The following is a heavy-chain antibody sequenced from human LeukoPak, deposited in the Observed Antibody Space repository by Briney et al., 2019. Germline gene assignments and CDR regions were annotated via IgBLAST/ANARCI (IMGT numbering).Heavy chain of an antibody. J-gene: IGHJ4*02. CDR2: VSSSSSYI. D-gene: IGHD3-22*01. V-gene: IGHV3-21*01. CDR1: GFSFSSYS. Sequence: PGGSLRLSCAASGFSFSSYSMNWVRQALGKGLEWVSSVSSSSSYISYADSVKGRFTISRDNAKQSLYLQMNSLRAEDTAVYYCARDIPRGSGYYFDYWGQGTLVTVSS. CDR3: ARDIPRGSGYYFDY.